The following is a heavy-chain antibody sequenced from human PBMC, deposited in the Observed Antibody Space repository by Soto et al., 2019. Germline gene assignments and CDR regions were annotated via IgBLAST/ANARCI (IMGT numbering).Heavy chain of an antibody. D-gene: IGHD3-10*01. CDR2: INAGNGNT. CDR3: AGKFYYGSGSYFNDYYGMGV. J-gene: IGHJ6*02. Sequence: ASVKVSCKASGYTLTSYDINWVRQATGQRLEWMGWINAGNGNTKYSQKFQGRVTITRDTSASTAYMELSSLRSEDTAVYYCAGKFYYGSGSYFNDYYGMGVWGQGTTVTVSS. CDR1: GYTLTSYD. V-gene: IGHV1-3*01.